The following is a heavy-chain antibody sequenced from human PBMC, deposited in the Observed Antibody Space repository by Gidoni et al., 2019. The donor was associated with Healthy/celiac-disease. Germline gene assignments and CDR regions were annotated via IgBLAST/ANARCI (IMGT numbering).Heavy chain of an antibody. CDR2: INIDGTTT. D-gene: IGHD2-2*02. Sequence: EMQLVESGGGLVQPGGSLRLSCAASGFTLSSYWMHWVRQVPGKGLVWVSHINIDGTTTNYADYVMGRFTVSRDNAKNTLYLQMSSLRAEDTAVYYCARVYGRDDAFDIWGQGTMVTVSS. CDR1: GFTLSSYW. V-gene: IGHV3-74*01. J-gene: IGHJ3*02. CDR3: ARVYGRDDAFDI.